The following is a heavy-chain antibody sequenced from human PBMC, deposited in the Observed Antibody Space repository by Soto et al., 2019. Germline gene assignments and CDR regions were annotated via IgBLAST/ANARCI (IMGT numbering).Heavy chain of an antibody. V-gene: IGHV3-48*03. Sequence: VQLVESGGGLVQPGGSLRLSCAASGFTFSSYEMNWVRQAPGKGLEWVSYISSSGSTIYYADSVKGRFTISRDNAKNSLYLQMNSLRAEDTAVYYCARDYDYVWGSPYYFDYWGQGTLVTVSS. J-gene: IGHJ4*02. CDR1: GFTFSSYE. CDR2: ISSSGSTI. CDR3: ARDYDYVWGSPYYFDY. D-gene: IGHD3-16*01.